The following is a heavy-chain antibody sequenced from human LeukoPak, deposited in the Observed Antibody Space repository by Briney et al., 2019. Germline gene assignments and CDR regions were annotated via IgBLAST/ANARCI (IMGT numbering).Heavy chain of an antibody. Sequence: GGSLRLSCAASGFSFSSYSMNWVRQAPGKGLEWVSSISANTTHIYGADSLKGRFTISRDDAKNSLYLQLTSLRAEDTAVYYCTRGYTSDYWGPGNLVAVSS. J-gene: IGHJ4*02. CDR2: ISANTTHI. V-gene: IGHV3-21*01. CDR3: TRGYTSDY. CDR1: GFSFSSYS. D-gene: IGHD2-2*01.